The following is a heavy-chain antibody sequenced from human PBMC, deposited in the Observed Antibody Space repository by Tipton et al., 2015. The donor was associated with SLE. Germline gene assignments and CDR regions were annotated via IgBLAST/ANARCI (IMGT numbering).Heavy chain of an antibody. CDR3: ASDGDGFKPYYYYYYMDV. V-gene: IGHV4-61*02. Sequence: TLSLTCTVSGASISSENYYWSWIRQPGGKGLAWIGRISTRGSTNYNPSLESRVTLSVDTSKNQFSLKLTSVTAADTAVYYCASDGDGFKPYYYYYYMDVWGQGTTVTVS. D-gene: IGHD5-24*01. CDR1: GASISSENYY. CDR2: ISTRGST. J-gene: IGHJ6*03.